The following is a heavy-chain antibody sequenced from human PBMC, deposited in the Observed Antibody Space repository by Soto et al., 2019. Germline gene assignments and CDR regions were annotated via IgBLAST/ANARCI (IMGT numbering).Heavy chain of an antibody. CDR3: ARVGFVVVPAAMSYYYYYMDV. D-gene: IGHD2-2*01. CDR1: GGSISSGGYY. CDR2: IYYSGST. V-gene: IGHV4-31*03. J-gene: IGHJ6*03. Sequence: SETLSLTCTVSGGSISSGGYYWSWIRQHPGKGLEWIGYIYYSGSTYYNTSLKSRVTISVDTSKNQFSLKLSSVTAADTAVFYCARVGFVVVPAAMSYYYYYMDVWGKGTTVT.